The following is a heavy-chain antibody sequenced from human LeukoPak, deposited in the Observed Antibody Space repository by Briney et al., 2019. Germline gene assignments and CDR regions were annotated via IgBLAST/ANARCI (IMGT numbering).Heavy chain of an antibody. Sequence: SETLSPTCAVYGGSFSGYYWRWIRQPPRNGLEWIGEINHSGSTNYNPSLKSRVTIPVDTSNNQFSLKLSSVTAADTAVCYCARGVVDTAMVTIVGLDYWGQGTLVTVSS. CDR3: ARGVVDTAMVTIVGLDY. V-gene: IGHV4-34*01. J-gene: IGHJ4*02. CDR2: INHSGST. CDR1: GGSFSGYY. D-gene: IGHD5-18*01.